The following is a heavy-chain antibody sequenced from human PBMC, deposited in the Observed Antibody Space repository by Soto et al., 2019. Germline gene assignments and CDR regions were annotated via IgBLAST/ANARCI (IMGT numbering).Heavy chain of an antibody. J-gene: IGHJ6*02. V-gene: IGHV3-23*01. Sequence: GVSLRLSCAASGFTFSSYAMSWVRQAPGKGLEWVSAISGSGGSTYYADSVKGRFTISRDNSKNTLYLQMNSLRAEDTAVYYCEREILVYCSSTSCPRWGMDVWGQGTTVTVSS. CDR2: ISGSGGST. CDR3: EREILVYCSSTSCPRWGMDV. D-gene: IGHD2-2*01. CDR1: GFTFSSYA.